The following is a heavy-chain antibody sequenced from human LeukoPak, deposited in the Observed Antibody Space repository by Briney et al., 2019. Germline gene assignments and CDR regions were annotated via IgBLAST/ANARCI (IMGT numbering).Heavy chain of an antibody. D-gene: IGHD2/OR15-2a*01. J-gene: IGHJ4*02. V-gene: IGHV3-49*04. CDR3: TRDQREYGGGFDY. CDR2: IRSKAYGGTT. Sequence: GGSLRLSCTASGFTFGDYAMSWVRQAPGKGLEWVGFIRSKAYGGTTEYAASVKGRFTISRDDSKSIAYLQMNSLKTEDTAVYYCTRDQREYGGGFDYWGQGTLVTVSS. CDR1: GFTFGDYA.